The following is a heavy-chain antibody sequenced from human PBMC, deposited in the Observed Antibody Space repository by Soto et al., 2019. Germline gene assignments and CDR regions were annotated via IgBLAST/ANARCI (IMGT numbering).Heavy chain of an antibody. J-gene: IGHJ4*02. CDR3: ARDLEVVGANPYGSEFDY. CDR1: GFTFSSYA. D-gene: IGHD1-26*01. Sequence: QGQLVESGGGVVQPGRSLRLSCAASGFTFSSYAMRWVRQAPGKGLEWVAVISYDGSNKYYADSVKGRFTISRDNSKNTLYLQMNSLRAEDTAVYYCARDLEVVGANPYGSEFDYWGQGTLVTVSS. V-gene: IGHV3-30-3*01. CDR2: ISYDGSNK.